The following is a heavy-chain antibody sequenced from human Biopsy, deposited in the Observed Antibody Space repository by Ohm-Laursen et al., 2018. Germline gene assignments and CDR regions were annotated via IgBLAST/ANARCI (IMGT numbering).Heavy chain of an antibody. CDR2: ISDDGRNK. CDR3: ATSGAADSWGNYYGMDV. D-gene: IGHD3-16*01. J-gene: IGHJ6*02. V-gene: IGHV3-30*03. CDR1: GFSFSSYG. Sequence: SLRLSCTASGFSFSSYGMHWVRQAPAKGLEWVAVISDDGRNKYYIDSVRGRFTISTDNSKNKLYLQMNSPRADDTAVYYCATSGAADSWGNYYGMDVWGQGTTVTVSS.